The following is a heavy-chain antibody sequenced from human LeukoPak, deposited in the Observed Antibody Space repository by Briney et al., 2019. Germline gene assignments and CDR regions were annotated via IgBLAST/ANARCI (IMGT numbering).Heavy chain of an antibody. CDR2: IHYSGRT. J-gene: IGHJ3*02. V-gene: IGHV4-59*02. D-gene: IGHD6-13*01. CDR3: VRDSGYSSSWYLIDDDFDI. Sequence: SETLFLTCAVSGGSVSGYYWSWVRQFPGRRLEWIGYIHYSGRTNYNPSLKSRITLSLETSSNQISLELKSVTSADTALYYCVRDSGYSSSWYLIDDDFDIWGQGTMVIVSA. CDR1: GGSVSGYY.